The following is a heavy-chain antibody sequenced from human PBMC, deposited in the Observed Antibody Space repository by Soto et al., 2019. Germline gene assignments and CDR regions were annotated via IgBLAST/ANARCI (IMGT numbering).Heavy chain of an antibody. V-gene: IGHV4-30-4*01. Sequence: SETLSLTCTVSGGSISSGDYYWSWIRQPPGKGLEWIGYIYYSGSTYYNPSLKSRVTISVDTSKNQFSLKLSSVTAADTAVYYCARRAMVKVYYFDYWGQGTLVTVSS. J-gene: IGHJ4*02. CDR1: GGSISSGDYY. D-gene: IGHD5-18*01. CDR3: ARRAMVKVYYFDY. CDR2: IYYSGST.